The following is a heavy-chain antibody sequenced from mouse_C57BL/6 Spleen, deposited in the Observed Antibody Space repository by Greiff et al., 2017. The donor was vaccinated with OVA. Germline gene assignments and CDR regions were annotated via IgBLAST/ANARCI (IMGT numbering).Heavy chain of an antibody. CDR3: ARLFYSYAMDY. V-gene: IGHV5-6*01. J-gene: IGHJ4*01. CDR2: ISSGGSYT. D-gene: IGHD2-1*01. CDR1: GFTFSSYG. Sequence: DVQLVESWGDLVKPGGSLKLSCAASGFTFSSYGMSWVRQTPDKRLEWVATISSGGSYTYYPDSVKGRFTISRDNAKNTLYLQMSSLKSEDTAMYYCARLFYSYAMDYWGQGTSVTVSS.